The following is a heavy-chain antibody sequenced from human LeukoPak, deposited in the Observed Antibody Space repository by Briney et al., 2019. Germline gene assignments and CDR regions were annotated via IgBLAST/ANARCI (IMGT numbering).Heavy chain of an antibody. CDR1: GASMNSYY. CDR3: ARASPLLWFGDHDAFDI. J-gene: IGHJ3*02. Sequence: SETLSLACTVSGASMNSYYCTWIRQPAGKGLEWIGRINTSGSTNYNPSLKGRVPISVDTPKNQFSLKLSSVTAAHTAVYYCARASPLLWFGDHDAFDIWRQGTVVRVSS. CDR2: INTSGST. V-gene: IGHV4-4*07. D-gene: IGHD3-10*01.